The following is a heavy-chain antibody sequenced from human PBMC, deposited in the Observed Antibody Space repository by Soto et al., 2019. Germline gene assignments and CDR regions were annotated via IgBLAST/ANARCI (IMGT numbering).Heavy chain of an antibody. CDR2: IKQDGSEK. CDR3: ARDWYYYDSSGYSPFDY. D-gene: IGHD3-22*01. J-gene: IGHJ4*02. Sequence: WGSLRLSCAASGFTFISYWIIFFRHSPFKWLEWVANIKQDGSEKYYVDSVKGRFTISRDNAKNSLYLQMNSLRAEDTAVYYCARDWYYYDSSGYSPFDYWGQGTLVTVSS. V-gene: IGHV3-7*01. CDR1: GFTFISYW.